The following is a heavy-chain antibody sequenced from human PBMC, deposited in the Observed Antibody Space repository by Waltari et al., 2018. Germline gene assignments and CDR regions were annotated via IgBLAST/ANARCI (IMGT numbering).Heavy chain of an antibody. Sequence: QVQLQESGPGLVKPSETLSLTCAVSGYSISSGYYWGWIRQPPGKGLEWMGSIYHSGSTYSIPSLTSRVTISGDTSTNQCSLKLSSVTAADSAVYYCARLVVVVAAHFDYWGQGTLVTVSS. D-gene: IGHD2-15*01. CDR1: GYSISSGYY. CDR3: ARLVVVVAAHFDY. V-gene: IGHV4-38-2*01. J-gene: IGHJ4*02. CDR2: IYHSGST.